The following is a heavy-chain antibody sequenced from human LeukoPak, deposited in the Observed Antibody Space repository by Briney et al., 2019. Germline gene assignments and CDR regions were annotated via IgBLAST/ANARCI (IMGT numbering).Heavy chain of an antibody. CDR2: INGDGNNV. CDR1: GFTFNNYW. V-gene: IGHV3-74*01. Sequence: GGSLRLSCAASGFTFNNYWLHWVRQVPGKGLMWVSRINGDGNNVNYADSVKGRFTISRDNAKNTLHLQMNSLRAEDTAVYYCAAGPAGNGHLSSNWGQGTRVTVSS. J-gene: IGHJ4*02. CDR3: AAGPAGNGHLSSN. D-gene: IGHD1-1*01.